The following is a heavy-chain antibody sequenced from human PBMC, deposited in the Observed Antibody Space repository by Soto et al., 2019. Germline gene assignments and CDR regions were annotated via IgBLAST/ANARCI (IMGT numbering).Heavy chain of an antibody. V-gene: IGHV6-1*01. CDR3: ARDRPSYRSEKKNAFDI. J-gene: IGHJ3*02. Sequence: SQTLSLTCAISGDSVSSNSAAWNWIRQSPSRGLEWLGRTYYSSKWYNDYAVSVKSRITINPDTSKIQFSLQLNSVTPEDTAVYYCARDRPSYRSEKKNAFDIWGQGTMVTVSS. CDR1: GDSVSSNSAA. D-gene: IGHD1-26*01. CDR2: TYYSSKWYN.